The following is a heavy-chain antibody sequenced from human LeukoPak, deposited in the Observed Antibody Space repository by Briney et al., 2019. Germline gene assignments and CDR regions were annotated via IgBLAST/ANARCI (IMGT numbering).Heavy chain of an antibody. D-gene: IGHD6-19*01. CDR3: AREGYSSGWYWFDP. J-gene: IGHJ5*02. CDR1: GGTFSSYA. CDR2: IIPIFGIA. V-gene: IGHV1-69*04. Sequence: GASVKVSCKASGGTFSSYAISWVRQAPGQGLEWMGRIIPIFGIANYAQKFQGRVTITADKSTSTAYMELSSLRSEDTAVYYCAREGYSSGWYWFDPWGQGTLVTVSS.